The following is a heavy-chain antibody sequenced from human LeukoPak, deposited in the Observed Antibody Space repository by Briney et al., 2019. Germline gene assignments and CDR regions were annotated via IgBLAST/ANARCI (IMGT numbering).Heavy chain of an antibody. CDR1: GYTFTGYH. V-gene: IGHV1-18*04. Sequence: ASVKFSCKTSGYTFTGYHLHWVRQAPGQGLEWMGWISAYNGNTNYAQKLQGRVTMTTDTSTSTAYMELRSLRSDDTAVYYCARDDGMGEDYWGQGTLVTVSS. D-gene: IGHD3-16*01. CDR2: ISAYNGNT. CDR3: ARDDGMGEDY. J-gene: IGHJ4*02.